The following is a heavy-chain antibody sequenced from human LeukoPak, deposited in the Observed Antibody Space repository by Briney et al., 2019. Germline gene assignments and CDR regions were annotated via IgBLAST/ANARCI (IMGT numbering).Heavy chain of an antibody. CDR1: GFAFSTHG. CDR2: ISYDGSNK. J-gene: IGHJ4*02. D-gene: IGHD3-10*01. V-gene: IGHV3-30*18. Sequence: GGSLRLSCAASGFAFSTHGMHWVRQAPGKGLEWVAVISYDGSNKYYADSVKGRFTISRDNSKNTLFLQMNSLRAEDTAVYFCAKGRVNYGSGSYPNDYWGQGTLVTASS. CDR3: AKGRVNYGSGSYPNDY.